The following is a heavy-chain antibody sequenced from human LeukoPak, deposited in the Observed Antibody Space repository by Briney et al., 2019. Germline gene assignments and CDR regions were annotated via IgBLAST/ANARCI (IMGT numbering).Heavy chain of an antibody. V-gene: IGHV4-59*01. CDR1: GGSISSYY. D-gene: IGHD5-12*01. CDR3: ARGGRGGYTFDY. Sequence: SETLSLTCTVSGGSISSYYWSWIRQPPGKGLEWIGYIYYSGSTNYNPSLKSRVTISVDTSKNQFSLRLSSVTAADTAVYYCARGGRGGYTFDYWGQGTLVTVSS. CDR2: IYYSGST. J-gene: IGHJ4*02.